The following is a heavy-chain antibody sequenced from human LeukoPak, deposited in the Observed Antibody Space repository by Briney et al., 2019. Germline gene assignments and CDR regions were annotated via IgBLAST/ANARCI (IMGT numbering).Heavy chain of an antibody. D-gene: IGHD2-15*01. CDR2: INWSGVST. V-gene: IGHV3-20*04. CDR3: AKQGCSGGSCYFDY. CDR1: GFTFDDYG. Sequence: GGSLRLSCAGSGFTFDDYGMSWVRQGPGKGLEWVSGINWSGVSTGYADSVKGRFTISRDNSKNTLYLQMNSLRAEDTAVYYCAKQGCSGGSCYFDYWGQGTLVTVSS. J-gene: IGHJ4*02.